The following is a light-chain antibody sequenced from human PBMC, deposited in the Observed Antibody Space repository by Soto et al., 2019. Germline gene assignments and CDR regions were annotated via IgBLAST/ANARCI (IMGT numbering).Light chain of an antibody. Sequence: EIVLTQSPGTLSLSPGERATLSCRASQSVSSSYLAWYQQKPGQAPRLLIDAASSRATGIPDRFSGSGSGTDFTLTISRLEPEDVAVYYCQQYGSSPWTFGQGTKVEIK. CDR2: AAS. CDR1: QSVSSSY. V-gene: IGKV3-20*01. CDR3: QQYGSSPWT. J-gene: IGKJ1*01.